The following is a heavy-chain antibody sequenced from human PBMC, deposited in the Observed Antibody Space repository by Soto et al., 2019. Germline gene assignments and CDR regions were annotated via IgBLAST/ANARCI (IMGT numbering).Heavy chain of an antibody. Sequence: QVQLQQWGAGLLKPSETLSLTCAVYGGSFSGYYWSWIRQPPGTGLEWIGEINHSGSTNYNPSLKSRVTISVDTSKNHFSLKLSSVSAADTAVSYCATGRGVRGVIITTYYYSGLDVWGQGTTVTVSS. D-gene: IGHD3-10*01. CDR2: INHSGST. V-gene: IGHV4-34*01. CDR3: ATGRGVRGVIITTYYYSGLDV. J-gene: IGHJ6*02. CDR1: GGSFSGYY.